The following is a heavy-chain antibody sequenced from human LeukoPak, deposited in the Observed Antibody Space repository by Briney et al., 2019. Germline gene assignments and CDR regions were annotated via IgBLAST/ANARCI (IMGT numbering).Heavy chain of an antibody. V-gene: IGHV3-30*02. D-gene: IGHD4-23*01. CDR1: GFTFSSYG. CDR3: VVGTFDY. J-gene: IGHJ4*02. Sequence: GGSLRLSCAASGFTFSSYGMHWVRQAPAKGLEWVAFIRYDGSNKYYADSVKGRFTISRDNSKNTLYLQMNSLRAEDTAVYYCVVGTFDYWGQGTLVTVSS. CDR2: IRYDGSNK.